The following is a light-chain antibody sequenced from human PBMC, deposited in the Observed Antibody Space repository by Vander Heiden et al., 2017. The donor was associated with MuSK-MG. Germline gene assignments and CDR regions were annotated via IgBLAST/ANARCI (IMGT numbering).Light chain of an antibody. CDR2: DAS. Sequence: DIQMTQSPSSLSASVGDRVTITCQASQDISDYLNWYQQKPGKAPKLLIYDASNLETGVPSRFSGSGSGTDFTFSITSLQPEDFATYYCQQYDNPPVTFGQGTRLEIK. V-gene: IGKV1-33*01. CDR1: QDISDY. J-gene: IGKJ5*01. CDR3: QQYDNPPVT.